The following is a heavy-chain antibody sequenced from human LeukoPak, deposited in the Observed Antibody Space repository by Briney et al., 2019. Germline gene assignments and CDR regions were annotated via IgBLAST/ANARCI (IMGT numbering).Heavy chain of an antibody. Sequence: ASVKVSCKASGYTFTGYYMHWVRQAPGQGLEWMGWINPNSGGTNYAQKFRGRVTMTRDTSISTAHMELSRLRSDDTAVYYCARDPLFLESAFDIWGQGTMVTVSS. V-gene: IGHV1-2*02. J-gene: IGHJ3*02. CDR3: ARDPLFLESAFDI. D-gene: IGHD3-3*01. CDR2: INPNSGGT. CDR1: GYTFTGYY.